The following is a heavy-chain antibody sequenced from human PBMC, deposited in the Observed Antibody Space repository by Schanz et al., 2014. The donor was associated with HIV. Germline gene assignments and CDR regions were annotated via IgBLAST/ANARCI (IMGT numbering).Heavy chain of an antibody. Sequence: QVQLVQSGAEVKKPGASVRVSCKASGYTFSSYGVSWVRQAPGQGLEWMGWINTSTGNVDYSQNFQARVTLTTDTSTRTVYMELRSLRSDDTAVYYCARDRSAAVTASDYWGQGTLVTVSS. CDR3: ARDRSAAVTASDY. CDR2: INTSTGNV. CDR1: GYTFSSYG. V-gene: IGHV1-18*01. J-gene: IGHJ4*02. D-gene: IGHD6-13*01.